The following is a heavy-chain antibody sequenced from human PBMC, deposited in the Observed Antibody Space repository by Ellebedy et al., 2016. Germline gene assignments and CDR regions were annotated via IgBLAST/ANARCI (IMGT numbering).Heavy chain of an antibody. V-gene: IGHV3-7*03. D-gene: IGHD3-16*01. CDR1: GITLSRFW. Sequence: GESLKISCAASGITLSRFWMRWVRQAPGKGLEWVANINEDGSETYYVESVKGRFTISRDNAKNSLSLQMNRLRAEDTAVYYCATGGDDWGQGTLVTVSS. CDR2: INEDGSET. J-gene: IGHJ4*02. CDR3: ATGGDD.